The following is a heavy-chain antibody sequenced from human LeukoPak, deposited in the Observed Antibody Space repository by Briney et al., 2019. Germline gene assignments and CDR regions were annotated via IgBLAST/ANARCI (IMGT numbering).Heavy chain of an antibody. CDR3: ARDYSNYFDY. D-gene: IGHD5-18*01. Sequence: GPLTLSCSASGFTFSDYYMIWLRPAPGKGLEWISYISSSGNTIYYADSVRGRFTISRDNAKNSLYLQMNSLRAEDTAVYYCARDYSNYFDYWGQGTLVTVSS. J-gene: IGHJ4*02. V-gene: IGHV3-11*01. CDR2: ISSSGNTI. CDR1: GFTFSDYY.